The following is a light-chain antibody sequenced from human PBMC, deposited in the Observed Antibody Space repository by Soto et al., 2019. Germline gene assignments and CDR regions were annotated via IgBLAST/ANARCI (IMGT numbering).Light chain of an antibody. Sequence: GNYAVSWYQQLPGTAPKLLIYENNERPSGIPDRFSGAKSGTSPTLGITGLWPEDEADYYFSACDSRPRAWSYVFGTGTKLTVL. CDR2: ENN. CDR3: SACDSRPRAWSYV. CDR1: GNYA. J-gene: IGLJ1*01. V-gene: IGLV1-51*02.